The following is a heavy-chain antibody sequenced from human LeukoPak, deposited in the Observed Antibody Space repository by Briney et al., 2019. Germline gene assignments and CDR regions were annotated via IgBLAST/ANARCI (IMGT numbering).Heavy chain of an antibody. Sequence: GGPLRLSCGFSVFPVRYYHVTWIPRATGKGVDWVSYIRCSDSTIYYAHCVKRRFIIPSHNAKISLSLQMKSLRDEDTGVYYCARDLSGVAGYTYGRGIDYWGHRKLVTVSS. CDR3: ARDLSGVAGYTYGRGIDY. CDR2: IRCSDSTI. CDR1: VFPVRYYH. J-gene: IGHJ4*01. D-gene: IGHD5-18*01. V-gene: IGHV3-11*04.